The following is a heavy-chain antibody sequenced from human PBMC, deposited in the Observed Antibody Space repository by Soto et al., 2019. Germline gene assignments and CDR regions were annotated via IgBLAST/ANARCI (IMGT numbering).Heavy chain of an antibody. Sequence: QVHLVQSGAEVKKPGASVKVSCKGSGYGLTTYGITWVRQAPGQGLEWMAWISAHNGNTNYAQKLQGRVTVTRDTSTNTAYMELRSLRSDDTAVYYCARGRYGDYWGQGALVTVSS. D-gene: IGHD1-1*01. CDR3: ARGRYGDY. J-gene: IGHJ4*02. CDR2: ISAHNGNT. V-gene: IGHV1-18*01. CDR1: GYGLTTYG.